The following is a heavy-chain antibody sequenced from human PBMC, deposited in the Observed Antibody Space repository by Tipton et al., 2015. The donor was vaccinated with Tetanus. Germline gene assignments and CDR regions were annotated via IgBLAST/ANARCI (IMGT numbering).Heavy chain of an antibody. CDR1: GDSLKNYY. J-gene: IGHJ3*02. D-gene: IGHD3-10*01. Sequence: GLVKPSETLSLTCTVTGDSLKNYYWSWIRQSAGKGLEWIGRSYSSGRTDYNPSFESRVVINVDTANNQFTLRLTSVLAADAAVYYCARWGDASGSTNLYAFDIWGQVTMVSVSS. V-gene: IGHV4-4*07. CDR2: SYSSGRT. CDR3: ARWGDASGSTNLYAFDI.